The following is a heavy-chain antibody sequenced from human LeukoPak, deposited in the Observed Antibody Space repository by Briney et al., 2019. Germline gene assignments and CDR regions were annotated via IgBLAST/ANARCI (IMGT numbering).Heavy chain of an antibody. CDR2: IKQDGSEK. CDR3: ARQGYYYDSSGYYVFFDY. V-gene: IGHV3-7*03. CDR1: GFTFSSYW. J-gene: IGHJ4*02. Sequence: GGSLRLSCAASGFTFSSYWMSWVRQAPGKGLEGVANIKQDGSEKYYVDSVKGRFTISRDNAKNSLYLQMNSLRAEDTAVYYCARQGYYYDSSGYYVFFDYWGQGTLVTVSS. D-gene: IGHD3-22*01.